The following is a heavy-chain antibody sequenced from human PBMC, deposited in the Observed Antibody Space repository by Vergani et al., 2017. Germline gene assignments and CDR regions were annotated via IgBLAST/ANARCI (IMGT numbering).Heavy chain of an antibody. J-gene: IGHJ4*02. D-gene: IGHD7-27*01. Sequence: QVQLQESGPGLVKPSETLSLTCTVSGGSISSYYWSWIRQPPGKGLEWIGYIYYSGSTNYTPSLKSRVTISVDTSKNQFSLKLSSVTAADTAVYYCASSGDKLGEREFDYWGQGTLVTVSS. CDR1: GGSISSYY. CDR3: ASSGDKLGEREFDY. CDR2: IYYSGST. V-gene: IGHV4-59*01.